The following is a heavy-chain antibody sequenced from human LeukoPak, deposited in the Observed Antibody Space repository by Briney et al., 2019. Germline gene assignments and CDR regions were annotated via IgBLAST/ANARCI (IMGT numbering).Heavy chain of an antibody. D-gene: IGHD5-24*01. J-gene: IGHJ3*02. V-gene: IGHV3-23*01. CDR1: GFTFSSYG. CDR2: ISGSGGST. CDR3: AKGDGYDDAFDI. Sequence: GGSLRLSCAASGFTFSSYGMSWVRQAPGKGLEWVSAISGSGGSTYYADSVKGRFTISRDNSKNTLYLQMNSLRAEDTAVYYCAKGDGYDDAFDIWGQGTMVTVSS.